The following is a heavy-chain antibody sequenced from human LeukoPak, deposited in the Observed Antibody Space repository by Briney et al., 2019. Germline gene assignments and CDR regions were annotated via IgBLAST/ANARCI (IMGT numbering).Heavy chain of an antibody. CDR3: ADGILGYCGGDCYSN. D-gene: IGHD2-21*02. V-gene: IGHV1-69*04. CDR2: IIPILGIA. Sequence: SVKVSCKASGGTFSSYAISWVRQAPGQGLEWMGRIIPILGIANYAQKFQDRVTITADKSTSTAYMELSSLRSEDTAVYYCADGILGYCGGDCYSNWGQGTLVTVSS. CDR1: GGTFSSYA. J-gene: IGHJ4*02.